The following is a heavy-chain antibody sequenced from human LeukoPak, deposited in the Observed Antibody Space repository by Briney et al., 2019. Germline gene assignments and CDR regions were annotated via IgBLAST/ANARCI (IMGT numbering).Heavy chain of an antibody. Sequence: GGSLRLSCVASGFTFSSYAMNWVRQAPGKGLEWISAISGSGGSTYYADSVKGRFTISRDNSKNTLYLQMSSLRAEDTAVYYCAKWGGATYYTGCYYYYMDVWGKGTTVTVSS. D-gene: IGHD2-2*02. J-gene: IGHJ6*03. CDR1: GFTFSSYA. CDR3: AKWGGATYYTGCYYYYMDV. V-gene: IGHV3-23*01. CDR2: ISGSGGST.